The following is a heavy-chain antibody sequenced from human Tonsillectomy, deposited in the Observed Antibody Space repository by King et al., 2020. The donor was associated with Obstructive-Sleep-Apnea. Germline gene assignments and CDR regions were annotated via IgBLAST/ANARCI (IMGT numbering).Heavy chain of an antibody. CDR1: GFTFSNAW. D-gene: IGHD2-2*03. Sequence: VQLVESGGGLVKPGGSLRLSCAASGFTFSNAWMSWVRQAPGKGLEWVGRIKSKTDGGTTDYAAPVKGRFTISRDDSKNTLYLQMNSLKTEDTAVYYCTTGGGYCSSTSCYGGGYYYYGMDVWGQGTTVTVSS. CDR2: IKSKTDGGTT. CDR3: TTGGGYCSSTSCYGGGYYYYGMDV. V-gene: IGHV3-15*01. J-gene: IGHJ6*02.